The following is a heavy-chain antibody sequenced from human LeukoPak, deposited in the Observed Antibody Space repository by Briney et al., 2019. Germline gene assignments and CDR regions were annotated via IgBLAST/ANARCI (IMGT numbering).Heavy chain of an antibody. CDR2: ISDSGGSI. CDR1: GFIFRSFA. Sequence: GGSLRLSCAASGFIFRSFAMSWFRQAPGKGLEWVSGISDSGGSIFYGESVKGRFTVSRDNSKNTVYLQMNSLRAEDTAVYYCAKDGSRLQEFYDAFDNWGQGTMVTVAS. CDR3: AKDGSRLQEFYDAFDN. V-gene: IGHV3-23*01. J-gene: IGHJ3*02. D-gene: IGHD2-21*01.